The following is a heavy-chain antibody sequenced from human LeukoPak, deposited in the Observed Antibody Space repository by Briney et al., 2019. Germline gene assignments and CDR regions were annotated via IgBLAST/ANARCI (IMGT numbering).Heavy chain of an antibody. D-gene: IGHD1-26*01. CDR2: IQYDGDNK. Sequence: GGSLRLSCVASGFTFTRSAMHWVRQAPGKGLEWVAVIQYDGDNKYYADSVKGRFTISRDDSQNTLYLQMHSLTVDDTAVYYCAKRWDSTWSYFDLWGQGTLVSVSS. V-gene: IGHV3-30*02. CDR3: AKRWDSTWSYFDL. J-gene: IGHJ4*02. CDR1: GFTFTRSA.